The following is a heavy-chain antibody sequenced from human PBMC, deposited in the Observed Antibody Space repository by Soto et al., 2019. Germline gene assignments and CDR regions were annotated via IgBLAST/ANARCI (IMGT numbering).Heavy chain of an antibody. CDR3: ARVVPAAQGWFDP. CDR1: GGTFSSYT. J-gene: IGHJ5*02. D-gene: IGHD2-2*01. V-gene: IGHV1-69*02. CDR2: IIPILGIA. Sequence: SVKVSCKASGGTFSSYTISWVRQAPGQGLEWMGRIIPILGIANYAQKFQGRVTITADKSTSTAYMELSSLRSEDTAVYYCARVVPAAQGWFDPWGQGTLVTVSS.